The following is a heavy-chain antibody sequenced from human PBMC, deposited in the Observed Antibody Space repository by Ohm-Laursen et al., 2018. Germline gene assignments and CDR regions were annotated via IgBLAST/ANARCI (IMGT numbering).Heavy chain of an antibody. V-gene: IGHV3-48*01. J-gene: IGHJ6*02. CDR3: ARVVLQLRYFEQYYYYGMDV. CDR1: GFTFSSYS. CDR2: ITSSSNTI. D-gene: IGHD3-9*01. Sequence: GSLRLSCSASGFTFSSYSMNWVRQAPGKGLEWVSYITSSSNTIYYADSVKGRFTISRDNAKNSLYLQMNSLRAEDTAVYYCARVVLQLRYFEQYYYYGMDVWGQGTTVTVSS.